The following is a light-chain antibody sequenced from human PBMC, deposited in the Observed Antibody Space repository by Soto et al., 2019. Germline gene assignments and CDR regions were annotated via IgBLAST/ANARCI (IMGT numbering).Light chain of an antibody. Sequence: EIVMTQSPGTLSVSPGERATLSCRARQSINKNLAWYQQKPGRAPRLLIYGVSTRASGIPARFSGSGSETEFTLTISSLQSEDFAVHYCQQYDNWPPYTFGQGTKVDIK. CDR3: QQYDNWPPYT. CDR1: QSINKN. V-gene: IGKV3-15*01. J-gene: IGKJ2*01. CDR2: GVS.